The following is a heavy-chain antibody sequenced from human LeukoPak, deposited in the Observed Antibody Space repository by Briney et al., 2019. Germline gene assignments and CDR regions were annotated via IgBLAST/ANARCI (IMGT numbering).Heavy chain of an antibody. D-gene: IGHD2/OR15-2a*01. V-gene: IGHV4-59*01. CDR1: GGSINDYY. CDR3: ARDFFGDFDH. J-gene: IGHJ4*02. Sequence: SETLSLTCTVSGGSINDYYWSWIRQPPGKGLEWIGYIQYGGRTYYSPSLKSRVTVSMDLSKIQFSLKMSSVTAADTAVYYCARDFFGDFDHWGQGILVTVSS. CDR2: IQYGGRT.